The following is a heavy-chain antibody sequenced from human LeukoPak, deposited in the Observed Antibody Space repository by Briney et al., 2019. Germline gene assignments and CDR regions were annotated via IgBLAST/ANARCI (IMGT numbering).Heavy chain of an antibody. CDR1: GFSLNNFG. D-gene: IGHD2-2*01. J-gene: IGHJ3*02. CDR3: ARAEVPAAIKSGAFDI. V-gene: IGHV3-33*01. Sequence: GGSLRLSCAVSGFSLNNFGVNWVRQAPGKGLEWVAVIWYDGSNKYYADSVKGRFTISRDNSKNTLYLQMNSLRAEDTAVYYCARAEVPAAIKSGAFDIWGQGTMVTVSS. CDR2: IWYDGSNK.